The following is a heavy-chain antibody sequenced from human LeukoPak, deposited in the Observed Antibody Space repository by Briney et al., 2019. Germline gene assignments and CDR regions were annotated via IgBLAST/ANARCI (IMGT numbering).Heavy chain of an antibody. CDR1: GESFSGYY. CDR3: ARVKRITMIVVVTKEYYFDY. J-gene: IGHJ4*02. Sequence: SETLSLTCAVYGESFSGYYWSWIRRPPGKGLEWIGEINHSESTNYNPSLKSRVTISVDTSKNQFSLKLSSVTAADTAVYYCARVKRITMIVVVTKEYYFDYWGQGTLVTVSS. CDR2: INHSEST. V-gene: IGHV4-34*01. D-gene: IGHD3-22*01.